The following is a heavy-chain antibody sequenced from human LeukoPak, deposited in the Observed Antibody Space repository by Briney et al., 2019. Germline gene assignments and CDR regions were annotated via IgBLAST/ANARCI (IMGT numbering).Heavy chain of an antibody. D-gene: IGHD4-23*01. Sequence: GGSLRLSCAASGFTFSNYAMHWVRQAPGKGLEWVAYIMYDGTNKYYADSVKGRFTISRDNSKNTLYLQMNSLRPEDTAVYHCGKDLWRWQGIGDWGQGTLVTVSS. V-gene: IGHV3-30*02. CDR2: IMYDGTNK. J-gene: IGHJ4*02. CDR1: GFTFSNYA. CDR3: GKDLWRWQGIGD.